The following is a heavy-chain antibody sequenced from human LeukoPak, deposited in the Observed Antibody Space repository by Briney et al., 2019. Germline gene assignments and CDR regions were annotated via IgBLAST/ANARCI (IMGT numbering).Heavy chain of an antibody. J-gene: IGHJ5*02. CDR1: GYTLTELS. D-gene: IGHD2-2*01. CDR3: ATVYCSSTSCYGWFDP. V-gene: IGHV1-24*01. CDR2: FDPEDGET. Sequence: ASVTVSCKVSGYTLTELSMHWVRQAPGKGLEWMGGFDPEDGETIYAQKFQGRVTMTEDTSTDTAYMELSSLRSEDTAVYYCATVYCSSTSCYGWFDPWGQGTLVTVSS.